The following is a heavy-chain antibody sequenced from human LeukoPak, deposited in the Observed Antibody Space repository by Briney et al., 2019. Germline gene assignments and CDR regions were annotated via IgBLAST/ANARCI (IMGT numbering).Heavy chain of an antibody. CDR3: VKDGSWGDYYFYFYIDV. CDR2: VSASGHYT. V-gene: IGHV3-23*01. D-gene: IGHD3-16*01. Sequence: GGSLRLSCEASGLTFSNSAMGWVRQAPGKGLGWVSGVSASGHYTYYADSAKGRFTISRDNSKNTLFLQMNSLRAEDTALYYCVKDGSWGDYYFYFYIDVWGKGTTVTVSS. J-gene: IGHJ6*03. CDR1: GLTFSNSA.